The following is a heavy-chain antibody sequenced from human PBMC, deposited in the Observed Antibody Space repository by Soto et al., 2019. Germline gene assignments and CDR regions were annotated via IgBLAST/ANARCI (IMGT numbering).Heavy chain of an antibody. V-gene: IGHV4-59*08. J-gene: IGHJ5*02. D-gene: IGHD6-6*01. CDR1: GGSISSYY. CDR3: ARRWGSIAARPDWFEP. CDR2: IYYSGST. Sequence: SETLSLTCTVSGGSISSYYWSWLRQPPGKGLEWIGYIYYSGSTNYNPSLKSRVTISVDTSKNQFSLKLSSVTAADTAVYYCARRWGSIAARPDWFEPWCQGTLATVSS.